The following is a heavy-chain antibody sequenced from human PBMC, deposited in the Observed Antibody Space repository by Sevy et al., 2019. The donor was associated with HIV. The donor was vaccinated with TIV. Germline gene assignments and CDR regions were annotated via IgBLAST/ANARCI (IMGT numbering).Heavy chain of an antibody. CDR2: ISSSTSTI. Sequence: GGSLRLSCAASAFTFSSYSMNWVRQAPGKGLEWVSYISSSTSTIYYADSVKGRFTISRDNAKNSLYLQMNSLRAEDTAVYDCARLSGYSSSWSYFDYWGQGTLVTVSS. CDR3: ARLSGYSSSWSYFDY. CDR1: AFTFSSYS. D-gene: IGHD6-13*01. V-gene: IGHV3-48*01. J-gene: IGHJ4*02.